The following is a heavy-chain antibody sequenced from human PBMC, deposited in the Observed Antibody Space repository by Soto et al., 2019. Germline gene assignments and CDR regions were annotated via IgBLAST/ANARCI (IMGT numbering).Heavy chain of an antibody. CDR3: ARDGGIAARHHYGMDV. Sequence: GGSLRISCAPYAFTFSSHHMFWVRQAPGKALEWVGRSRKKADNYATEYAASVEGRFTISRDDSKKSLYLQMNSLKTEDTAVYYCARDGGIAARHHYGMDVWGQGTTVTVSS. D-gene: IGHD6-25*01. J-gene: IGHJ6*01. V-gene: IGHV3-72*01. CDR1: AFTFSSHH. CDR2: SRKKADNYAT.